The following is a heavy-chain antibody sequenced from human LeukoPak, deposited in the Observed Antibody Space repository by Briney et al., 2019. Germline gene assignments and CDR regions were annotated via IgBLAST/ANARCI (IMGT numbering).Heavy chain of an antibody. CDR1: GFTFSSYG. CDR3: ARPLNVYGSGQFGFDY. J-gene: IGHJ4*02. Sequence: PGGSLRLSCAASGFTFSSYGMHWVRQAPGKGLEWVAFIRYDGSNKYYADSVKGRFTISRDNSKNTLYLQINSLRAEDTAVYYCARPLNVYGSGQFGFDYWGQGTLVTVSS. V-gene: IGHV3-30*02. D-gene: IGHD3-10*01. CDR2: IRYDGSNK.